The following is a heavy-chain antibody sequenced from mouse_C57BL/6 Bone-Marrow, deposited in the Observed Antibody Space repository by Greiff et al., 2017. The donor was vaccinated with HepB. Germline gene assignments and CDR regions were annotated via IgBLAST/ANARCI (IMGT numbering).Heavy chain of an antibody. CDR3: AMIYYGNSAWFAY. V-gene: IGHV1-81*01. CDR1: GYTFTSYG. D-gene: IGHD2-1*01. J-gene: IGHJ3*01. CDR2: IYPRSGNT. Sequence: LVESGAELARPGASVKLSCKASGYTFTSYGISWVKQRTGQGLEWIGEIYPRSGNTYYNEKLKGKATLTADKSSSTAYMELRSLTSEDSAVYFCAMIYYGNSAWFAYWGQGTLVTVSA.